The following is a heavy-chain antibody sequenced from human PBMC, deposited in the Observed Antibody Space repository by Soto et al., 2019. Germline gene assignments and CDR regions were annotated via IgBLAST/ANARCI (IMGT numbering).Heavy chain of an antibody. J-gene: IGHJ5*02. Sequence: QVQLQESGPGLVKPSQTLSLTCTVSGGSISSGGYYWSWIRQHPGKGLEWIGYIYYGGSTYYNPSHKCRVPISLDTPKNHFSLKLSSGTAAATAVYSGARLQCSMVRGVIMGWFDPWGQGTLVTVSS. CDR1: GGSISSGGYY. CDR2: IYYGGST. D-gene: IGHD3-10*01. V-gene: IGHV4-31*03. CDR3: ARLQCSMVRGVIMGWFDP.